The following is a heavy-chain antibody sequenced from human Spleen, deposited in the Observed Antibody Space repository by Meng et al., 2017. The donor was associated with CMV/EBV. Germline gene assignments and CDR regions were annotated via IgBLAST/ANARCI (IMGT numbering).Heavy chain of an antibody. CDR2: VDYDVASI. V-gene: IGHV3-74*01. CDR1: GFTFSSYW. J-gene: IGHJ6*02. CDR3: ARDSGHGLDV. Sequence: GESLKISCAASGFTFSSYWMHWVRQVPGKGLVWVSRVDYDVASISYADTVKGRFTISRDNARNTLYLQMNSLRVEDTAVYYCARDSGHGLDVWGRGTTVTFSS.